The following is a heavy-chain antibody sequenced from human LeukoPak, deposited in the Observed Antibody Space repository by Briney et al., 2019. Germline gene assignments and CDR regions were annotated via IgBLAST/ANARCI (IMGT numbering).Heavy chain of an antibody. Sequence: GGSLRLSCAASGFTFNSYGISWVRQAPGKGLEWVSDISLSGDNMFYADSVKGRFTISRDNAKLYLQMNSLRVEDTAVYYCARDLGPFYYDSSGFFVRFDYWGQGTLVTVSS. CDR3: ARDLGPFYYDSSGFFVRFDY. D-gene: IGHD3-22*01. V-gene: IGHV3-23*01. CDR1: GFTFNSYG. J-gene: IGHJ4*02. CDR2: ISLSGDNM.